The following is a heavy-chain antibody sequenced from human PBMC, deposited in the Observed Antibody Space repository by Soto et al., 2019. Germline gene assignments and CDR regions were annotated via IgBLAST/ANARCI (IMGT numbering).Heavy chain of an antibody. J-gene: IGHJ6*02. CDR2: INPNSGGT. CDR3: ARDLGSPIAVAGTYYYYGMDV. Sequence: ASVKVSCKASGYTFTGYYMHWVRQAPGQGLEWMGWINPNSGGTNYAQKFQGRVTVTRDTSISTAYMELSRLRSDDTAVYYCARDLGSPIAVAGTYYYYGMDVWGQGTTVTVSS. D-gene: IGHD6-19*01. V-gene: IGHV1-2*02. CDR1: GYTFTGYY.